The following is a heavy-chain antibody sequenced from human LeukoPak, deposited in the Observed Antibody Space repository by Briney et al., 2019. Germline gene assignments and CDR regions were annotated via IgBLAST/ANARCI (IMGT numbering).Heavy chain of an antibody. CDR3: ASGFAGDGYAFDY. CDR1: GGSTSSSTYY. V-gene: IGHV4-39*07. CDR2: FYYGGST. Sequence: SETLSLTCTVSGGSTSSSTYYWGSVRQPPGKGLEWIGSFYYGGSTYYSPSLKSRVTISVDTSKNQFSLNLGSVTAADTAIYFCASGFAGDGYAFDYWGLGTLVTVSS. D-gene: IGHD5-24*01. J-gene: IGHJ4*02.